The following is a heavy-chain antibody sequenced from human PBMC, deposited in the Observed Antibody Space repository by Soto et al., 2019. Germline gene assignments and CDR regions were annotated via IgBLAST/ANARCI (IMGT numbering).Heavy chain of an antibody. Sequence: EGQLLESGGGLVQPGGSLRLSCAASGFTFNSYAMSWVRQAPEAGLEWVSTISAVGGSTYYADSVKGRFTISRDNSKNTLYLHMNSLRADDTAVYYCAKLSTGSYWYFDLWGRGTLVTVSS. CDR3: AKLSTGSYWYFDL. CDR2: ISAVGGST. J-gene: IGHJ2*01. CDR1: GFTFNSYA. D-gene: IGHD6-19*01. V-gene: IGHV3-23*01.